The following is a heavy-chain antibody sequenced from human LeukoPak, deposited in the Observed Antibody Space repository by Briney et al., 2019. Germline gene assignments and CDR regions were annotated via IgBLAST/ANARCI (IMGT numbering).Heavy chain of an antibody. CDR2: INPSAGST. D-gene: IGHD4-17*01. CDR1: GYTFTSHY. CDR3: ARVRDYGDSALYYFDY. J-gene: IGHJ4*02. V-gene: IGHV1-46*01. Sequence: ASVKVSCKASGYTFTSHYMHWVRQAPGQGLEWMGIINPSAGSTNYAQRFQGRVTMTRDMSTSTVYMELSSLRSEDTAVYYCARVRDYGDSALYYFDYWGQGTLVTVSS.